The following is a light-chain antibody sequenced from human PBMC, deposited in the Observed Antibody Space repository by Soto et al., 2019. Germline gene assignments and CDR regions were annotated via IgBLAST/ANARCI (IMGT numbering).Light chain of an antibody. Sequence: QSALTQPASVSGSPGQSITISCTGTSSDVGGYNYVSWYQQHPGKAPKLMIYEVSNRPSGVSNRFSGSKSGNTASLTISGLQAEDEADYYCSSYTSRSTLVLGTGTKLTVL. CDR2: EVS. J-gene: IGLJ1*01. CDR3: SSYTSRSTLV. V-gene: IGLV2-14*01. CDR1: SSDVGGYNY.